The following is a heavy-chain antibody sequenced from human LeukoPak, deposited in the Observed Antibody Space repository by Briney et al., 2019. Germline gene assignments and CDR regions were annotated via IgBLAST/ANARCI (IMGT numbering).Heavy chain of an antibody. CDR1: GGSFSGYY. D-gene: IGHD3-10*01. CDR3: ARGLGSGSYFGY. V-gene: IGHV4-34*01. J-gene: IGHJ4*02. Sequence: SETLSLTCTVYGGSFSGYYWTWIRQPPGKGLEWIGEINPSGSTNYNPSLKSRVTISVDTSKNQFSLKLNCLTAADTSLYYCARGLGSGSYFGYWGQGTLVTVSS. CDR2: INPSGST.